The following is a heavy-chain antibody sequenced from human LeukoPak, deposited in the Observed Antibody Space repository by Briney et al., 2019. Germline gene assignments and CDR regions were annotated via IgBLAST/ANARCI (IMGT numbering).Heavy chain of an antibody. CDR3: AREWAYGSGSYYLDY. J-gene: IGHJ4*02. Sequence: GGSLRLSCAASGFSFGSYAMTWVRQAPGKGLEWVSAIIGSGGGTYYADSVKGRFTISRDNAKNSLYLQMNSLRAEDTAVYYCAREWAYGSGSYYLDYWGQGTLVTVSS. D-gene: IGHD3-10*01. V-gene: IGHV3-23*01. CDR2: IIGSGGGT. CDR1: GFSFGSYA.